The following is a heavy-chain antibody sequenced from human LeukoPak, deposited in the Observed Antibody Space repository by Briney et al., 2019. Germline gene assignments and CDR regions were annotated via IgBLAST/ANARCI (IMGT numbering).Heavy chain of an antibody. CDR1: GGSISSSSYY. V-gene: IGHV4-39*01. D-gene: IGHD3-3*01. CDR2: IYYSGST. Sequence: PSETLSLTCTVSGGSISSSSYYWGWIRQPPGKGLEWIGSIYYSGSTYYNPSLKSRVTISVDTSKNQFSLKLSSVTAADTAVYYFAGRLRFLEWLLSDWFDPWGQGTLVTVSS. J-gene: IGHJ5*02. CDR3: AGRLRFLEWLLSDWFDP.